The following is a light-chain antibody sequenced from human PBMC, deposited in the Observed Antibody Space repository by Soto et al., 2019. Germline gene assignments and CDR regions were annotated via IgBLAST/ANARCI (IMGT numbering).Light chain of an antibody. CDR1: QGLSSY. Sequence: IQLTQSPSSLSASVGDRVTITCRASQGLSSYLAWYQQKPGKAPKLLIYAASTLQTGVPSRFSGSGSGTEFTLTISSLQPEDFETYYCLQHDNFPWTFGQGTKVDI. CDR2: AAS. CDR3: LQHDNFPWT. J-gene: IGKJ1*01. V-gene: IGKV1-9*01.